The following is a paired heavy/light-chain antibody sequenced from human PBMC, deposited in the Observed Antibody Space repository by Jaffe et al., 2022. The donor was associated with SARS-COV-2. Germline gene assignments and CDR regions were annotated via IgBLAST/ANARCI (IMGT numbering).Light chain of an antibody. CDR1: NIGSKS. Sequence: SYVLTQPPSVSVAPGQTASITCGGDNIGSKSVHWYQQKPGQAPAVVIYYGSDRPSGIPERFSGSNSGNTATLTISRVEAGDEADYYCQVWDSRSDHYVFGIGTKVTVL. CDR3: QVWDSRSDHYV. V-gene: IGLV3-21*04. J-gene: IGLJ1*01. CDR2: YGS.
Heavy chain of an antibody. CDR2: IGSSGSPT. D-gene: IGHD6-6*01. J-gene: IGHJ4*02. CDR1: GFYA. V-gene: IGHV3-23*01. CDR3: AKIIGSIAAHFED. Sequence: EVQVLESGGGLVQPGGSLKLSCAASGFYAMTWVRQAPGKGLEWVAAIGSSGSPTYYADSVRGRFTISRDNSKNTLYLQMKSLRVEDTAFYYCAKIIGSIAAHFEDWGQGTLVTVSS.